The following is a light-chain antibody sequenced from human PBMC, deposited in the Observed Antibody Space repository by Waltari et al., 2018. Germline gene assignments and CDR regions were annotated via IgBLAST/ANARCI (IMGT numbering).Light chain of an antibody. Sequence: QSVLTQPPSVSEAPRQRVAIPCSGSRSNIGNNPVNWYLQVPGKAPKLLIYYDDLLPSGVSDRFSGSRSGTSASLAISGLQSEDEGDYYCATWDNTLSGWVFGGGTRLTVL. CDR2: YDD. CDR3: ATWDNTLSGWV. CDR1: RSNIGNNP. V-gene: IGLV1-36*01. J-gene: IGLJ3*02.